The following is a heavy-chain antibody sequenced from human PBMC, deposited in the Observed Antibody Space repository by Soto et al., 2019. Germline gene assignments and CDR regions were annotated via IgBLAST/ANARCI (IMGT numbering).Heavy chain of an antibody. CDR3: ARHRVGDAPGSSYYFDY. D-gene: IGHD6-6*01. CDR2: IYYSGST. J-gene: IGHJ4*02. V-gene: IGHV4-59*08. Sequence: SETLSLTCTVSGGSISSYYWSWIRQPPGKGLEWIGYIYYSGSTNYNPSLKSRVTISVDTSKNQFSLRLSSVTAADTAVYYCARHRVGDAPGSSYYFDYWGQGTLVTVSS. CDR1: GGSISSYY.